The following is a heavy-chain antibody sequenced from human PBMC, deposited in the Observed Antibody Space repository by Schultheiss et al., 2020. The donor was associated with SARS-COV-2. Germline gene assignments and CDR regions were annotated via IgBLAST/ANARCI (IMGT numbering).Heavy chain of an antibody. D-gene: IGHD2-2*01. CDR2: ISYDGSNK. V-gene: IGHV3-30*04. CDR3: ARKRVVVVPAALYYYYYGMDV. J-gene: IGHJ6*02. CDR1: GFTFSSYA. Sequence: GESLKISCAASGFTFSSYAMHWVRQAPGKGLEWVAVISYDGSNKYYADSVKGRFTISRDNAKNSLYLQMNSLRAEDTAVYYCARKRVVVVPAALYYYYYGMDVWGQGTTVTVSS.